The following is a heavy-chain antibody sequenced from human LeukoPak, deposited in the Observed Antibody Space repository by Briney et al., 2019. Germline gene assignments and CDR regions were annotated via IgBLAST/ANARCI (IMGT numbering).Heavy chain of an antibody. CDR1: GVSINTYY. CDR3: AAGPWELDF. V-gene: IGHV4-4*09. J-gene: IGHJ4*02. Sequence: SETLSLTCTVSGVSINTYYASWIRQAPGKGLEFIGFIYNGGNTNYNPSLKSRATISVDTSNNQFSLRLTSVTAADTAMYYCAAGPWELDFWGQGTLVSVSS. CDR2: IYNGGNT. D-gene: IGHD1-26*01.